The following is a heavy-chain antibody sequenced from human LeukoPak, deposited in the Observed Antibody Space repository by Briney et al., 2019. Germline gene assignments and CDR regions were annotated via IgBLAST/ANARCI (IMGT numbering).Heavy chain of an antibody. J-gene: IGHJ4*01. CDR2: ISASNGNT. Sequence: WVSVKVSCKASGYTLTSYAISWVRQAPGQGLEWMGWISASNGNTNYAQNLQGRVTMTADTSTSTAYMELRSLRSDGTAVYYCARDGDYYFDYWGHGTLVTVSS. V-gene: IGHV1-18*01. CDR1: GYTLTSYA. CDR3: ARDGDYYFDY.